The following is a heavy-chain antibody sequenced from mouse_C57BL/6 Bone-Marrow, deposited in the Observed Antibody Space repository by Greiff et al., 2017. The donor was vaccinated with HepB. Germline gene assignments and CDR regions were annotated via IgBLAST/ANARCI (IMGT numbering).Heavy chain of an antibody. D-gene: IGHD2-3*01. V-gene: IGHV1-81*01. CDR2: IYPRSGNT. CDR1: GYTFTSYG. CDR3: ARRRDGYYVGYFDY. Sequence: VQLQQSGAELARPGASVKLSCKASGYTFTSYGISWVKQRTGQGLEWIGEIYPRSGNTYYNEKFKGKATLTADKSSSTAYMELRSLTSEDSAVDFCARRRDGYYVGYFDYWGQGTTLTVSS. J-gene: IGHJ2*01.